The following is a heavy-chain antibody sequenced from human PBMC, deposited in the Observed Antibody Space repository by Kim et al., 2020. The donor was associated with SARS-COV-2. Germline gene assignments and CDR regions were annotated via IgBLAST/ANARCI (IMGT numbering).Heavy chain of an antibody. CDR3: ARGQHIVVVTTNDY. CDR1: GFSFSSYS. V-gene: IGHV3-21*01. Sequence: GGSLRLSCVASGFSFSSYSMDWVRQAPGKGLEWVSSISSSSSYIYYADSVKGRFTISRDNAKNSLYLQLNSLRAEDTAVYSCARGQHIVVVTTNDYWGQGALVTVSS. CDR2: ISSSSSYI. D-gene: IGHD2-21*02. J-gene: IGHJ4*02.